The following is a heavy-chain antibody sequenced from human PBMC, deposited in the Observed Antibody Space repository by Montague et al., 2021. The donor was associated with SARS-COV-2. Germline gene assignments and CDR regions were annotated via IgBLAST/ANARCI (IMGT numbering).Heavy chain of an antibody. CDR2: ISDSGST. J-gene: IGHJ4*02. D-gene: IGHD2-15*01. CDR1: GGSISSFY. V-gene: IGHV4-59*08. Sequence: SETLSLTCVVSGGSISSFYWSWFRQPPGKGLKWIGYISDSGSTNYNPSLTSRVTMSVDTSKNQFSLKVNSVTAADTAVYYCARHYSATLPAVYWGQGTLVTVSS. CDR3: ARHYSATLPAVY.